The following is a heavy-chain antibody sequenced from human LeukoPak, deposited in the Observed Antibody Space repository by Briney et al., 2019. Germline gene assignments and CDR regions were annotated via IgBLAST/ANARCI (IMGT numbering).Heavy chain of an antibody. Sequence: SETLSLTCAVSGYSISSGYYWGWIRQPPGKGLEWIGSIYHSGSTYYNPSLKSRVTISVDTSKNQFSLKLSSVTAADTAVYYCARLPYDFWSGPNWFDPWGQGTLVTVSS. CDR3: ARLPYDFWSGPNWFDP. CDR2: IYHSGST. D-gene: IGHD3-3*01. J-gene: IGHJ5*02. CDR1: GYSISSGYY. V-gene: IGHV4-38-2*01.